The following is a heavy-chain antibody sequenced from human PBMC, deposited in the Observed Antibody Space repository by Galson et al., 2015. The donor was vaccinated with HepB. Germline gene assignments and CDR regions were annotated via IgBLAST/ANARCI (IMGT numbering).Heavy chain of an antibody. CDR2: ISSSSSTI. CDR1: GSTFSSYS. CDR3: ARGGTGTTHYPHPYYYYGMDV. V-gene: IGHV3-48*02. J-gene: IGHJ6*02. D-gene: IGHD1-7*01. Sequence: SLRLSCAASGSTFSSYSMNWVRQAPGKGLEWVSYISSSSSTIYYADSVKGRFTISRDNAKNSLYLQMNSLRDEDTAVYYCARGGTGTTHYPHPYYYYGMDVWGQGTTVTVSS.